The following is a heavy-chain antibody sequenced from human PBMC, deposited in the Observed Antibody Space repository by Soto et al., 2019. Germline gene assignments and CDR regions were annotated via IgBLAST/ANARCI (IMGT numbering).Heavy chain of an antibody. V-gene: IGHV1-24*01. D-gene: IGHD3-10*01. CDR2: FDPEDGET. Sequence: QVQLVQSGAEVKKPGASVKVSCKVSGYTLTELSMHWVRQAPGKGLEWMGGFDPEDGETIYAQKFQGRVTMTEDTSTDTAYMELSSLRSEDTAVYYCATETWRPGITMVRGGFDSWGQGTLVTVSS. CDR3: ATETWRPGITMVRGGFDS. CDR1: GYTLTELS. J-gene: IGHJ4*02.